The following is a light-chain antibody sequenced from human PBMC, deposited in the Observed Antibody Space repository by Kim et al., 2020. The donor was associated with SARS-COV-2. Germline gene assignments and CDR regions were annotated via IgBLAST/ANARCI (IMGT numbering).Light chain of an antibody. V-gene: IGLV1-44*01. CDR2: SNN. CDR1: SSNIGSNT. Sequence: QSVLTQPPSASGTPGQRVTISCSRSSSNIGSNTVNWYQQLPGTAPKLLIYSNNQRPSGVPDRFSGSKSGTSASLAISGLQSEDEADYYCAAWDDSLNALVFGGGTQLTVL. CDR3: AAWDDSLNALV. J-gene: IGLJ2*01.